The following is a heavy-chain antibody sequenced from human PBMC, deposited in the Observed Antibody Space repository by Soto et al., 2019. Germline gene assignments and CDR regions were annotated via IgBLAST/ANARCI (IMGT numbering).Heavy chain of an antibody. V-gene: IGHV4-59*08. CDR3: ARRGYYYYYMDV. CDR1: GGSISSYY. Sequence: SETLSLTCTVSGGSISSYYWSWIRQPPGKGLEWIGYIYYSGSTNYNPSLKSRVTISVDTSKNQFSLKLSSVTAADTAVYYYARRGYYYYYMDVWGKGTTVTVSS. CDR2: IYYSGST. J-gene: IGHJ6*03.